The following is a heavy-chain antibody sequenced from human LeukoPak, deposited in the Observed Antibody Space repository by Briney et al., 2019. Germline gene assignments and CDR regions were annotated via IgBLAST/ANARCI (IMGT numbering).Heavy chain of an antibody. CDR3: VTDSPTIRGITLIRGVTYSMDV. CDR1: GFTFTTHW. V-gene: IGHV3-74*01. D-gene: IGHD3-10*01. Sequence: PGGSLRLSCGASGFTFTTHWIHWVRQAPGEGLVWVSRIKPDGSDTNYADSVKGRFTISRDNAKNTLYLQMNSLKTDDTAVYYCVTDSPTIRGITLIRGVTYSMDVWGQGTTVTVSS. CDR2: IKPDGSDT. J-gene: IGHJ6*02.